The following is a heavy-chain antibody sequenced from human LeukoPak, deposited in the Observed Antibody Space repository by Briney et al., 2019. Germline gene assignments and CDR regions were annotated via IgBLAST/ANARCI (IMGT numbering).Heavy chain of an antibody. D-gene: IGHD4-23*01. V-gene: IGHV3-23*01. J-gene: IGHJ3*02. Sequence: PGGSLRLSCAASGLTFSCCAMSWVRQPPGKGLEWVSATSGSGGSTYYADSVKGRFTISRDNSKNTLYLQMNSLRAEDTAVYYCANRTPWTGPFDIWGQGTLVTVSS. CDR3: ANRTPWTGPFDI. CDR1: GLTFSCCA. CDR2: TSGSGGST.